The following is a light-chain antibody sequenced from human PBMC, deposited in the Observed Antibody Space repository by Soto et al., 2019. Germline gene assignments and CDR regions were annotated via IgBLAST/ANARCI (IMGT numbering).Light chain of an antibody. J-gene: IGKJ1*01. CDR2: AAS. CDR3: QQYNSDPWT. Sequence: DIQMTQSPSSLSASVGDRVTITCRASQGITNYLARYQQKPGKVPNLLIYAASTLQSGVPSRFSGSGSGTDFNITIRSLQPEDVATYYCQQYNSDPWTFGQGTKVEIK. V-gene: IGKV1-27*01. CDR1: QGITNY.